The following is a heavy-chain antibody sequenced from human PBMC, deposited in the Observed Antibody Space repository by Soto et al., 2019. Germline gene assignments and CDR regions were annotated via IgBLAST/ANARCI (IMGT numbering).Heavy chain of an antibody. Sequence: KTSETLSLTCAVYGGSVNGYYWNWIRQPPGKGLEWIGEINHTGGTHYNPSLKSRVTMSVDTSTNQFSLRLSSVTAADTAIYYCATRITVFGLLIPPYGPWGQVTQVTVSS. CDR1: GGSVNGYY. CDR2: INHTGGT. V-gene: IGHV4-34*01. CDR3: ATRITVFGLLIPPYGP. D-gene: IGHD3-3*01. J-gene: IGHJ5*02.